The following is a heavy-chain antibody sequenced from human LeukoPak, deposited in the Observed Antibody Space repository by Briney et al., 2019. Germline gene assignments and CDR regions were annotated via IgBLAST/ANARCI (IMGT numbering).Heavy chain of an antibody. D-gene: IGHD4/OR15-4a*01. V-gene: IGHV3-11*01. CDR2: ITSSGTTI. CDR3: ARDPDYGDPY. J-gene: IGHJ4*02. CDR1: GFSFSDSY. Sequence: PGGSLRLSCSASGFSFSDSYMSWFRLSPEKGLEWIAYITSSGTTIEYADSVKGRFTISRVNAKNSLYLQMNSLRSEDTAVYYCARDPDYGDPYWGQGTLVTVSS.